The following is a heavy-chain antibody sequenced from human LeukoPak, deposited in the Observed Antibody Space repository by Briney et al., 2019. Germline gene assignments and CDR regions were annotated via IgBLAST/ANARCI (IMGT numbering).Heavy chain of an antibody. D-gene: IGHD2-15*01. CDR3: ARAVRSPHYYYYYMDV. Sequence: GGSLRLSCAASGFTFSSYWMSWVRQAPGKGLEWVANIKQDGSEKYYVDSVKGRFTISRDNAKNSLYLQMNSLGAEDTAVYYCARAVRSPHYYYYYMDVWGKGTTVTISS. CDR2: IKQDGSEK. J-gene: IGHJ6*03. V-gene: IGHV3-7*01. CDR1: GFTFSSYW.